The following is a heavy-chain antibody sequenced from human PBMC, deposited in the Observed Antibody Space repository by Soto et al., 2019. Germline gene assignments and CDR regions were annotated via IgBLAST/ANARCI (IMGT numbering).Heavy chain of an antibody. D-gene: IGHD3-16*01. J-gene: IGHJ6*02. CDR2: IIPIFDSR. CDR1: RDTFSKYA. Sequence: QVQLVQSGAEVKKPGSSVKVSCKASRDTFSKYACNWVRQAPGQGLEWMGWIIPIFDSRNYAEKFQGRVTITADEYTSTAYMELRSLRFEDTAVYYCARGETYLGVWGQGTTVTVSS. CDR3: ARGETYLGV. V-gene: IGHV1-69*01.